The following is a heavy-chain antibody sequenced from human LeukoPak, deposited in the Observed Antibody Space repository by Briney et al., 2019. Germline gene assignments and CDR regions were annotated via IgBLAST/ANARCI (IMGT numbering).Heavy chain of an antibody. J-gene: IGHJ4*02. CDR3: ARDSNGDERFDY. Sequence: ASVKVSCKASGYTFTSYGISWVRQAPGQGLEWMGWISAYNGNTNYAQKLQGRDTMTTDTSTSTAYMELRSLRSDDTAVYYCARDSNGDERFDYWGQGTLVTVSS. D-gene: IGHD4-17*01. CDR2: ISAYNGNT. CDR1: GYTFTSYG. V-gene: IGHV1-18*01.